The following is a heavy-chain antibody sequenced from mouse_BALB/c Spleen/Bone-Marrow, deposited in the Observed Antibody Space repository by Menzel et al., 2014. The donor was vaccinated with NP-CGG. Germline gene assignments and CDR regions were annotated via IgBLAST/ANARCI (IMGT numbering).Heavy chain of an antibody. V-gene: IGHV1S137*01. D-gene: IGHD3-2*01. Sequence: QVQLKDSGAELVRPGVSVKISCKGSGYTFTDYAMHWVKQSHAKSLEWIGVISTYYGDASYNQKFKGKATMTVDKSSSTAYMELARLTSEDSAIYYCARRADSSGYVDAMDYWGQGISVTVSS. CDR3: ARRADSSGYVDAMDY. CDR1: GYTFTDYA. CDR2: ISTYYGDA. J-gene: IGHJ4*01.